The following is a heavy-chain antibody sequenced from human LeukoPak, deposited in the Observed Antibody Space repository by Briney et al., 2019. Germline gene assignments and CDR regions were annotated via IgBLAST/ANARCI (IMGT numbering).Heavy chain of an antibody. CDR3: ARQYFDRTGYYYFDY. CDR1: GDAITVSSYY. Sequence: PSETLSLTCTVSGDAITVSSYYWGWIRQSPGKGLEWIGSMYYSGNTYSNPSLESRVTMSADTSKNQFSLKLNSVSVANTAVYYCARQYFDRTGYYYFDYWGQGTLVIVSS. D-gene: IGHD3-22*01. J-gene: IGHJ4*02. CDR2: MYYSGNT. V-gene: IGHV4-39*01.